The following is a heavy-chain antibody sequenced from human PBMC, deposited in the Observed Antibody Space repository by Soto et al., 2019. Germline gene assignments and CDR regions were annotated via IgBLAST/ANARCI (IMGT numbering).Heavy chain of an antibody. Sequence: GGSLRLSCAASGFTFSSYAMSWVRQAPGKGLEWVSAISGSGGSTYYADSVKGRFTISRDNSKNTLYLQMNSLRTEDTAVYYCARDGEAGATYFDYWGQGTLVTVSS. CDR1: GFTFSSYA. CDR2: ISGSGGST. CDR3: ARDGEAGATYFDY. J-gene: IGHJ4*02. V-gene: IGHV3-23*01. D-gene: IGHD1-26*01.